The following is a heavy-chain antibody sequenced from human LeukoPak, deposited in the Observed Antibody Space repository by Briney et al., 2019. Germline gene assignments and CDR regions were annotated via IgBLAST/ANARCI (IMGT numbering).Heavy chain of an antibody. CDR2: TYYRSKWYN. CDR3: ARDSIIAATGLYCFDY. V-gene: IGHV6-1*01. J-gene: IGHJ4*02. CDR1: GDSVSSDSAG. D-gene: IGHD6-13*01. Sequence: SQTLSLTCVISGDSVSSDSAGWNWIRQSPSRGLEWLGRTYYRSKWYNDYAVSVQSRVTINPDISKNQFSLQLNSVTPEDTAVYYCARDSIIAATGLYCFDYWGQGTLVTVSS.